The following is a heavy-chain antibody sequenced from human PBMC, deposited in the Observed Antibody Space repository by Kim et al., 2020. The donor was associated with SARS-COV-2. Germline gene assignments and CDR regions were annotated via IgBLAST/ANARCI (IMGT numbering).Heavy chain of an antibody. Sequence: SETLSLTCTVSGGSVSSGSYYWSWIRQPPGKGLEWIGYIYYSGSTNYNPSLKSRVTISVDTSKNQFSLKLSSVTAADTAVYYCARYTENYYDSSGYGYWG. CDR2: IYYSGST. V-gene: IGHV4-61*01. D-gene: IGHD3-22*01. J-gene: IGHJ4*01. CDR3: ARYTENYYDSSGYGY. CDR1: GGSVSSGSYY.